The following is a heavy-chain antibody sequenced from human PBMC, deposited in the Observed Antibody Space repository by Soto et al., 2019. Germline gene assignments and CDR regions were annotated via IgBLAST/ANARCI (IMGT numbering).Heavy chain of an antibody. V-gene: IGHV3-74*01. J-gene: IGHJ6*02. CDR1: EFSFSTYW. CDR3: ARDQSYGGYFYYAMGV. Sequence: VGSVRLSCAASEFSFSTYWMHWVRQAPGKGLVWVSRINTDGSRTSYADSVKGRFTISRGNAKNTLYLQMNSLRAEDTAVYYCARDQSYGGYFYYAMGVWGQGTTVTVSS. CDR2: INTDGSRT. D-gene: IGHD3-10*01.